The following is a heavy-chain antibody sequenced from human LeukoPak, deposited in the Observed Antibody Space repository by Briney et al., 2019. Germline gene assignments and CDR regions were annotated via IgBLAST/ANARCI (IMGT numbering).Heavy chain of an antibody. CDR3: ATVTTIYYYFGMDV. CDR1: GYSITSYC. J-gene: IGHJ6*02. V-gene: IGHV5-10-1*01. Sequence: GEALRLSCKASGYSITSYCITWVRQMGGKGLEWVGRIDPSDSYTNCRPSFQSHVTISADKSISTAYLQWSSLKASDTAMYYCATVTTIYYYFGMDVWGQGTTVTVSS. CDR2: IDPSDSYT. D-gene: IGHD4-17*01.